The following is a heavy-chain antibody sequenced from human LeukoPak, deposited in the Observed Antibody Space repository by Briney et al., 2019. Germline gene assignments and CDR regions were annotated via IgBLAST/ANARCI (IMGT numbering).Heavy chain of an antibody. CDR1: GSTFSSYG. CDR3: ARAVEQLVPPYYYYYYMDV. J-gene: IGHJ6*03. CDR2: ISSSSSYI. Sequence: GGSLRLSCAASGSTFSSYGMHWVRQAPGKGLEWVSSISSSSSYIYYADSVKGRFTISRDNAKNSLYLQMNSLRAEDTAVYYCARAVEQLVPPYYYYYYMDVWGKGTTVTVSS. D-gene: IGHD6-13*01. V-gene: IGHV3-21*01.